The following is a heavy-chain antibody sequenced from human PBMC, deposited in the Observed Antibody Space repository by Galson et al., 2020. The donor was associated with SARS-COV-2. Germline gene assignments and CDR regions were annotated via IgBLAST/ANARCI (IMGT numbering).Heavy chain of an antibody. J-gene: IGHJ3*02. CDR2: ISYDGSNK. V-gene: IGHV3-30*04. Sequence: GESLKISCAASGFTFSSYAMHWVRQAPGKGLEWVAVISYDGSNKYYADSVKGRFTISRDNSKNTLYLQMNSLRAEDTAVYYCAGGSGYRDACYMWGQGTMVTV. CDR1: GFTFSSYA. CDR3: AGGSGYRDACYM. D-gene: IGHD3-22*01.